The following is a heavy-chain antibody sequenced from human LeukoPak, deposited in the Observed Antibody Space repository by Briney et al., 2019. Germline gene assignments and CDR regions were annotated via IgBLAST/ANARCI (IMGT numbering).Heavy chain of an antibody. V-gene: IGHV4-34*01. CDR3: ARHRWLPHDPPRH. CDR2: INHSGST. J-gene: IGHJ4*02. Sequence: PSETLSLTCAVYGGSFSGYYWSWIRQPPGKGLEWIGEINHSGSTNYNPSLKSRVTISVDTSKNQFSLKLSSVTAADTAVYYCARHRWLPHDPPRHWGQGTLVTVSS. CDR1: GGSFSGYY. D-gene: IGHD5-18*01.